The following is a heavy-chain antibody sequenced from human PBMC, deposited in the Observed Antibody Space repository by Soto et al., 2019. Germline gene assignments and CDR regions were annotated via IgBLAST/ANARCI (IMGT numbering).Heavy chain of an antibody. CDR3: ARVVNSGYESFFDY. D-gene: IGHD5-12*01. CDR1: GFTFSNYA. CDR2: ISYDGSNK. V-gene: IGHV3-30-3*01. Sequence: QVQLVESGGGVVQPGRSLRLSCAASGFTFSNYAMHWVRQAPGKGLEWVAVISYDGSNKYYADSVKGRFTISRDNSKNTLYLQMNSLRAEDTAVYYCARVVNSGYESFFDYWGQGTQVTVSS. J-gene: IGHJ4*02.